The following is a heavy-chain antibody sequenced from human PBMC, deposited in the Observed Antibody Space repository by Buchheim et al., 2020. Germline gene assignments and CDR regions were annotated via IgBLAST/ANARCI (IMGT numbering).Heavy chain of an antibody. V-gene: IGHV3-7*01. Sequence: EVQLVESGGGLVQPGGSLRLSCAASGFTFSSYWMSWVRQAPGKGLEWVANIKQDGSEKYYVDSVKGRFTISRDNAKNSLYPQMNSLRAEDTAVYYCASCSYCSGGSCYRTDWFDPWGQGTL. CDR1: GFTFSSYW. CDR3: ASCSYCSGGSCYRTDWFDP. CDR2: IKQDGSEK. D-gene: IGHD2-15*01. J-gene: IGHJ5*02.